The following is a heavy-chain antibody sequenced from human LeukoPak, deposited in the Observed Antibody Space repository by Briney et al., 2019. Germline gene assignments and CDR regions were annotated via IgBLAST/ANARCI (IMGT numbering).Heavy chain of an antibody. Sequence: SETLSLTCAVYGGSFSGYYWSWIRQPPGKGLEGIGDINHSGSTNYNPSLKSRVTISVDTSKNQFSLKLSSVTAADTAVYYCARGLGTVVVIAATPNGMDVWGQGTTVTVSS. CDR2: INHSGST. D-gene: IGHD2-15*01. V-gene: IGHV4-34*01. CDR3: ARGLGTVVVIAATPNGMDV. CDR1: GGSFSGYY. J-gene: IGHJ6*02.